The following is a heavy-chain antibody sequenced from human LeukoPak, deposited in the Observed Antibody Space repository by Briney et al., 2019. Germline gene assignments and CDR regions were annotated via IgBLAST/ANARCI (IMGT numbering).Heavy chain of an antibody. J-gene: IGHJ6*02. CDR2: INYSGST. Sequence: KPSETLSLTCTVSGGSISSDYWSWIRQPPGKGLEWIGYINYSGSTNYNPSLKSRVTISVDTSKNQFSLKLSSVTAADTAVYYCARVGSSSWFSHYYGMDVWGQGTTVTVSS. V-gene: IGHV4-59*01. CDR1: GGSISSDY. D-gene: IGHD6-13*01. CDR3: ARVGSSSWFSHYYGMDV.